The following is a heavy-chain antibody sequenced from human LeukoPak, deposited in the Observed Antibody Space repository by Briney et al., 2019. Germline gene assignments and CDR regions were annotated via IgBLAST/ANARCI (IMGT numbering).Heavy chain of an antibody. Sequence: ASVKVSCKASGGTFISYAISWVRQAPGQGLEWMGGIIPIFGTANYAQKFQGRVTITADESTSTAYMELSSLRSEDTAVYYCARDRDDSSGYSHFDYWGQGTLVTVSS. D-gene: IGHD3-22*01. CDR1: GGTFISYA. J-gene: IGHJ4*02. CDR2: IIPIFGTA. CDR3: ARDRDDSSGYSHFDY. V-gene: IGHV1-69*13.